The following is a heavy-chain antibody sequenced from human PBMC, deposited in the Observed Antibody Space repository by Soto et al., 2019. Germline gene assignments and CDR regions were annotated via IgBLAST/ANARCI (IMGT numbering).Heavy chain of an antibody. CDR2: IIPIFGTA. V-gene: IGHV1-69*06. CDR1: GGTFSSYA. D-gene: IGHD3-3*01. Sequence: GPSVKVSCKASGGTFSSYAISWVRQAPGQGLEWMGGIIPIFGTANYAQKFQGRVTITADKSTSTAYMELSSLRSEDTAVYYCAREMITIFGVVIPYGMDVWGQGTTVTVSS. J-gene: IGHJ6*02. CDR3: AREMITIFGVVIPYGMDV.